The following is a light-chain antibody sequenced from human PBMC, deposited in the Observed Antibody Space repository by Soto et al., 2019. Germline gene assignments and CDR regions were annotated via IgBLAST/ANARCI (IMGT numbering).Light chain of an antibody. CDR1: QSVSGN. CDR3: QQYNNWPPLT. V-gene: IGKV3-15*01. J-gene: IGKJ4*01. CDR2: GAS. Sequence: EIVMTQSPATLSVPPGERATLSCRASQSVSGNLAWYQQRPGQAPRLLIYGASTRATGIPARFSGSGSGTEFTLTISSLQSEDFAVYYCQQYNNWPPLTFGGGTKVEIK.